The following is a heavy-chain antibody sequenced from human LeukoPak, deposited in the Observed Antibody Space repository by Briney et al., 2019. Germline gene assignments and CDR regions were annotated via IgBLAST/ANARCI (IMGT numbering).Heavy chain of an antibody. D-gene: IGHD2-21*02. CDR1: GGSITNYY. J-gene: IGHJ3*02. CDR2: VFYSGST. V-gene: IGHV4-59*01. CDR3: ARDAVTYDAFDI. Sequence: SETLSLTCTVSGGSITNYYWNWIRQPPGKRLEWIGYVFYSGSTNYNPSLKSRVTISVDTSKNQFSLKLTSVTAADTALYYCARDAVTYDAFDIWGQGTMVTVSS.